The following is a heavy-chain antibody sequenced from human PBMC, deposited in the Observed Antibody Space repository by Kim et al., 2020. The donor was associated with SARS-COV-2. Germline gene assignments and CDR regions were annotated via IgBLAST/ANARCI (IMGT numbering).Heavy chain of an antibody. D-gene: IGHD5-12*01. Sequence: GGSLRLSCAASGFTFSSYWMSWVRQAPGKGLEWVANIKQDGSEKYYVDSVKGRFTISRDNAKNSLYLQMNTLRAEDTAVYHCASETYVVGTITHIFDYWGQGTLVTVSS. J-gene: IGHJ4*02. V-gene: IGHV3-7*03. CDR2: IKQDGSEK. CDR3: ASETYVVGTITHIFDY. CDR1: GFTFSSYW.